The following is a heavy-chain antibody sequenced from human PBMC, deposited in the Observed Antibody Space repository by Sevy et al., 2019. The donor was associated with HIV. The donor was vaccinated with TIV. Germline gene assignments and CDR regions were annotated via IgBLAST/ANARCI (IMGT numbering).Heavy chain of an antibody. Sequence: SETLSLTCTVSGGSISNSTYYWGWIRQPPGKGLELIGTIYYGGSTYYNPSLKSRVTISVDTSKNQFSLKLSSVTAADTAVYYCARSNDYWGQGTLVTVPS. V-gene: IGHV4-39*01. CDR2: IYYGGST. CDR3: ARSNDY. CDR1: GGSISNSTYY. J-gene: IGHJ4*02.